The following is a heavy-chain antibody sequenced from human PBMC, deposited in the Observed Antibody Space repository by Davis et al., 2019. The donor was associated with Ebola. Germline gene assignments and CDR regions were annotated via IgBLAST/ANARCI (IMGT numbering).Heavy chain of an antibody. CDR3: ARGPLIVVVPAATGPYYYYGMDV. CDR2: MNPNSGNT. J-gene: IGHJ6*02. V-gene: IGHV1-8*03. CDR1: GYTFTSYD. Sequence: ASVKVSCKASGYTFTSYDINWVRQATGQGLEWMGWMNPNSGNTGYAQKFQGRVTITRNTSISTAYMELSSLRSEDTAVYYCARGPLIVVVPAATGPYYYYGMDVWGQGTTVTVSS. D-gene: IGHD2-2*01.